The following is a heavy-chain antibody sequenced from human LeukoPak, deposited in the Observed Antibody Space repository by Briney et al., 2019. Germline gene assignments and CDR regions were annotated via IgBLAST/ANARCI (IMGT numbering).Heavy chain of an antibody. D-gene: IGHD6-13*01. CDR3: ARLKDDYSGSWYVVDY. V-gene: IGHV4-39*01. CDR1: GASSSGRGYH. J-gene: IGHJ4*02. CDR2: IYYSGAT. Sequence: SETLSLTCTLSGASSSGRGYHWRWVRQAPGKGLEWIGSIYYSGATYDNPSLKSRVTISVDTSKNQFSLKLRSVTAADTAVYYCARLKDDYSGSWYVVDYWGQGTLVTVSS.